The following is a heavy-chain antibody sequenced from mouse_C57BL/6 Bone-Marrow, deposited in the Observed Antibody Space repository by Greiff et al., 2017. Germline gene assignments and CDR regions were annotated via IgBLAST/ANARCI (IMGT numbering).Heavy chain of an antibody. CDR3: AREGISTMVSYYAMDY. D-gene: IGHD2-2*01. J-gene: IGHJ4*01. CDR2: INYDGSST. CDR1: GFTFSDYY. Sequence: EVQRVESEGGLVQPGSSMKLSCTASGFTFSDYYMAWVRQVPEKGLEWVANINYDGSSTYYLDSLKSRFIISRDNAKNILYLQMSSLKSEDTATYYCAREGISTMVSYYAMDYWGQGTSVTVAS. V-gene: IGHV5-16*01.